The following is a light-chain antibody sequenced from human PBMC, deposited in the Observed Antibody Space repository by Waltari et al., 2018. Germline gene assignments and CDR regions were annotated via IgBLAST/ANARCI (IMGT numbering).Light chain of an antibody. Sequence: EIVMTQSPATLSVSPGERATLSCRASQSVSSNLAWYQQKPGQAPRILIYGASTRATGFPARFSGSGSGTEFTLTISSLQSEDFAVYYCQQYHNWWTFGQGTKVEIK. CDR3: QQYHNWWT. J-gene: IGKJ1*01. CDR1: QSVSSN. CDR2: GAS. V-gene: IGKV3-15*01.